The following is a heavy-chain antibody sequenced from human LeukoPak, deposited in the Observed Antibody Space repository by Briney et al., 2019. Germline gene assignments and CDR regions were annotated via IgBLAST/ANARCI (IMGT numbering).Heavy chain of an antibody. CDR1: GFTFSTYW. CDR2: INSKGSNT. Sequence: PGESLRLSCAASGFTFSTYWMHWVRQVPGKGLVWVSRINSKGSNTSHADSVKGRLTISRDDIKNTLYLQMNSLTAEDTAVYYCTRGVYSFDYWGQGTLV. V-gene: IGHV3-74*01. D-gene: IGHD6-13*01. J-gene: IGHJ4*02. CDR3: TRGVYSFDY.